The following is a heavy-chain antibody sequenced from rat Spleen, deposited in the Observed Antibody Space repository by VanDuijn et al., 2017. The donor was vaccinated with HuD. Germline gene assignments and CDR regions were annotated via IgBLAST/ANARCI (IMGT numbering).Heavy chain of an antibody. D-gene: IGHD1-2*01. Sequence: EVQLVESGGGLVQPGRSLKLSCAASGFTFSDYNMAWVRQAPKKGLEWVATIIYDGSSTYYPDSVKGRFTISRDNAKSTLYLQMNRLRSEDTATYYCTSGDYRGVMDAWGQGASVTVSS. V-gene: IGHV5S10*01. CDR1: GFTFSDYN. J-gene: IGHJ4*01. CDR3: TSGDYRGVMDA. CDR2: IIYDGSST.